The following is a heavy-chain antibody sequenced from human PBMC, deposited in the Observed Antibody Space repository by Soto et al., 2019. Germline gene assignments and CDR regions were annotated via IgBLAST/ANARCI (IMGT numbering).Heavy chain of an antibody. CDR3: ARDRTGSYPYNWFAP. D-gene: IGHD1-26*01. CDR2: IWSDGSNK. CDR1: GFTFSNYA. J-gene: IGHJ5*02. Sequence: QVQLVESGGGVVQPGRSLSLSCAASGFTFSNYAIHWVRQAPGKGLEWVSVIWSDGSNKYYTDSVKGRFTISRDNSKYTVHLQMHSMRTEETNVHYCARDRTGSYPYNWFAPWGQGTLVTVSS. V-gene: IGHV3-33*01.